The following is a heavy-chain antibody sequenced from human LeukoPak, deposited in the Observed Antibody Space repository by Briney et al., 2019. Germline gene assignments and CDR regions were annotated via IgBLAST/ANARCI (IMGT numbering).Heavy chain of an antibody. V-gene: IGHV3-23*01. D-gene: IGHD1/OR15-1a*01. CDR2: ISGSGGST. CDR3: ARTRILGNWFDP. Sequence: GGSLRLSCAASGFTFSSYAMCWVRQAPGKGLEWVSAISGSGGSTYYADSVKGRFTISRDNSKNTLYLQMNSLRAEDTAVYYCARTRILGNWFDPWGQGTLVTVSS. CDR1: GFTFSSYA. J-gene: IGHJ5*02.